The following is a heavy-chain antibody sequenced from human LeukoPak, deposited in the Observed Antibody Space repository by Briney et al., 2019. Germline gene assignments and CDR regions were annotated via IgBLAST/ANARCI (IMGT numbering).Heavy chain of an antibody. D-gene: IGHD2-2*01. Sequence: ASVKVSCKASGYTFTSYYMHWVRQAPGQGLEWMGIINPSGGSTSYAQKFQGRVTMTRDTSTSTVYMELSSLRSEDTAVYYCARDLSKDIVVVPAAMGIWFDPWGQGTLVTVSS. V-gene: IGHV1-46*01. CDR3: ARDLSKDIVVVPAAMGIWFDP. CDR2: INPSGGST. J-gene: IGHJ5*02. CDR1: GYTFTSYY.